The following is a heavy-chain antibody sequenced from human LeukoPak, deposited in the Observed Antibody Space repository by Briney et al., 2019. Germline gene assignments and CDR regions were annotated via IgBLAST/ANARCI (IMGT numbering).Heavy chain of an antibody. CDR1: GYTFNTFH. CDR2: ISTYNGNS. J-gene: IGHJ6*03. V-gene: IGHV1-18*01. Sequence: ASVKVSCKASGYTFNTFHISWVRQARGQGLEWMGRISTYNGNSHYVQSLQGRVTMTTDTSSNTAYMELRNLTSDDTAVYYCARLGVTRSSYYMDVWGKGTTVTVSS. CDR3: ARLGVTRSSYYMDV. D-gene: IGHD4-23*01.